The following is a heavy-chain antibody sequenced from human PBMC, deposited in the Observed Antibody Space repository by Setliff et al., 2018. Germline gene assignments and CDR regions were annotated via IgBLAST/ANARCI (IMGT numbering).Heavy chain of an antibody. V-gene: IGHV3-74*01. Sequence: PGGSLRLSCAASGFTFSRYWMHWVRQAPGKGLVWVSRINCDGSSTSYADSVKGRLTISRDNAKNTLYLQMNSLRAEDTAVYYCARDGGLLQFLEWSRSYMDVWGKGTTVTVSS. CDR2: INCDGSST. J-gene: IGHJ6*03. CDR3: ARDGGLLQFLEWSRSYMDV. CDR1: GFTFSRYW. D-gene: IGHD3-3*01.